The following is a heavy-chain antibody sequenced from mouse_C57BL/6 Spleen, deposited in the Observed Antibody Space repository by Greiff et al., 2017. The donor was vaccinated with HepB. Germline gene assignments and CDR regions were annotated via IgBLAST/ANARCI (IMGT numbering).Heavy chain of an antibody. J-gene: IGHJ1*03. CDR2: INYDGSST. D-gene: IGHD1-3*01. CDR3: ARSGYYWYFDV. Sequence: EVKLVESEGGLVQPGRSMKLSCTASGFTFSDYYMAWVRQVPEKGLEWVANINYDGSSTYYLDSLKSRFIISRDNAKNILYLQMSSLKSEDTATYYCARSGYYWYFDVWGTGTTVTVSS. CDR1: GFTFSDYY. V-gene: IGHV5-16*01.